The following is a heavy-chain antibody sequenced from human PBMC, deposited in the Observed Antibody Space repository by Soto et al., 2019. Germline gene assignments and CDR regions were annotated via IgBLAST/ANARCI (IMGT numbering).Heavy chain of an antibody. Sequence: GXSVKVSCKASGYTFTSYGIIWVRQAPGQGLEWMGWISAYNGDTNYAQNLRGRLTMTTDTSTSTVYMELRSLRSDDTAVYYCARVIVRGVIRVPASPLQEFNWFDPWGQGNLVTVSS. CDR3: ARVIVRGVIRVPASPLQEFNWFDP. CDR1: GYTFTSYG. J-gene: IGHJ5*02. V-gene: IGHV1-18*01. D-gene: IGHD3-10*02. CDR2: ISAYNGDT.